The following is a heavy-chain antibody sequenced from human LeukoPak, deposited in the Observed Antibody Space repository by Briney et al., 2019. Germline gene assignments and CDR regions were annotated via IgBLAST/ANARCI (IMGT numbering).Heavy chain of an antibody. CDR2: IDYSGST. V-gene: IGHV4-59*01. CDR3: ARDRRRDLLHAFDI. D-gene: IGHD1-26*01. Sequence: SETLSLTCTVSGGTISNYYWSWIRQPPGKGLEWIAYIDYSGSTNYNPSLKSRVTISVDASRNQFSLNLSSETAADTAVYYCARDRRRDLLHAFDIWGQGTMVTVSS. J-gene: IGHJ3*02. CDR1: GGTISNYY.